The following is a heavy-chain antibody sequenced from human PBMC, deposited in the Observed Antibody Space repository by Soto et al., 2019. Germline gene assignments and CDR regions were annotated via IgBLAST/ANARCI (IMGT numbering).Heavy chain of an antibody. CDR1: A. J-gene: IGHJ4*02. CDR3: ARDSYGSGIFDY. CDR2: ISYDGSNK. D-gene: IGHD3-10*01. Sequence: AMRRVRQAPGKGLEWVAVISYDGSNKYYADSVKGRFTISRDNSKNTLYLQMNSLRAEDTAVYYCARDSYGSGIFDYWGQGTLVTVSS. V-gene: IGHV3-30-3*01.